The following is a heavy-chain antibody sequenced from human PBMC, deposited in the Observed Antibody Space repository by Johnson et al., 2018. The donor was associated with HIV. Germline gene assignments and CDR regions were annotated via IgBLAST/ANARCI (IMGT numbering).Heavy chain of an antibody. D-gene: IGHD1-26*01. J-gene: IGHJ3*02. CDR2: IRYDGSNK. CDR3: ARVRWELPQDLDAFDI. Sequence: VQLVESGGGVVQPGGSLRLSCAASGFTFSSYGMHWVRQAPGKGLEWVAFIRYDGSNKYYVASVKGRFTISRDNAKNSLYLQMNSLRAEDTAVYYCARVRWELPQDLDAFDIWGQGTMVTVSS. CDR1: GFTFSSYG. V-gene: IGHV3-30*02.